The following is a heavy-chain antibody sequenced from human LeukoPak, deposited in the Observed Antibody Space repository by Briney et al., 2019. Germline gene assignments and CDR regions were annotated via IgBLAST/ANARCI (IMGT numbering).Heavy chain of an antibody. D-gene: IGHD5-18*01. CDR2: ISYDGSNK. J-gene: IGHJ4*02. CDR3: ARADTAMVFDY. CDR1: GFTFSSYS. Sequence: LSFAEPGFTFSSYSRHSARQAPSKGLEWVAVISYDGSNKYYADSVKGRFTISRDNSKNTLYLQMNSLRSEDTAVYYCARADTAMVFDYWGQGTLVTVSS. V-gene: IGHV3-30*04.